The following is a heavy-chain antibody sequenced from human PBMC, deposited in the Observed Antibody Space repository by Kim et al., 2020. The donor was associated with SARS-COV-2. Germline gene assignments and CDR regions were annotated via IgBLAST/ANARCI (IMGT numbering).Heavy chain of an antibody. J-gene: IGHJ4*02. CDR3: ARDKDTAMGY. V-gene: IGHV3-53*01. Sequence: STYYADSVKGRFTISRDNSKNTLYLQMNSLRAEDMAVYYCARDKDTAMGYWGQGTLVTVSS. D-gene: IGHD5-18*01. CDR2: ST.